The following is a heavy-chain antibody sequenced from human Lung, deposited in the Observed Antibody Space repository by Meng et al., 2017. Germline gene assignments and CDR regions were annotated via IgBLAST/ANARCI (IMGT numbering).Heavy chain of an antibody. D-gene: IGHD6-6*01. J-gene: IGHJ4*02. CDR1: GLTFSSYA. Sequence: EVQLLESGGGLVQPGGSLRLSCVASGLTFSSYAMTWVRQVPGKGLEWVSSISGSGGSTYYADSVRGRFTISRDNSKNTVYLQMNSLRAEDTAIYYCVRRIEYSSSSGYWGQGTLVTVSS. CDR2: ISGSGGST. V-gene: IGHV3-23*01. CDR3: VRRIEYSSSSGY.